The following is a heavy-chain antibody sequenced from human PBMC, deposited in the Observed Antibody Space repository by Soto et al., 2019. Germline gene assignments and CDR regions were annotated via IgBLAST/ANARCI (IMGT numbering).Heavy chain of an antibody. V-gene: IGHV3-48*01. Sequence: EVQLVESGGGLVQPGGSLRLSCAASGFTFSSYSMNWVRQAPGKGLEWGSYISSSSSTIYYADSVKGRFTISRDNAKNTLYLQMNSLRAEDTAVYYCARGSGSGSYVPYYYYMDVWGKGTPVTVSS. CDR1: GFTFSSYS. D-gene: IGHD3-10*01. CDR2: ISSSSSTI. CDR3: ARGSGSGSYVPYYYYMDV. J-gene: IGHJ6*03.